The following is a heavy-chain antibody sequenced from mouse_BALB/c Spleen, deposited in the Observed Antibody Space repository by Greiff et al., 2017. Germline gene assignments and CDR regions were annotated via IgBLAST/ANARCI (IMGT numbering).Heavy chain of an antibody. D-gene: IGHD2-14*01. V-gene: IGHV1-12*01. CDR1: GYTFTSYN. CDR3: ARRGYRSVYAMDY. Sequence: QVQLQQSGAELVKPGASVKMSCKASGYTFTSYNMHWVKQTPGQGLEWIGAIYPGNGDTSYNQKFKGKATLTADKSSSTAYMQLSSLTSEDSAVYYCARRGYRSVYAMDYWGQGTSVTVSS. CDR2: IYPGNGDT. J-gene: IGHJ4*01.